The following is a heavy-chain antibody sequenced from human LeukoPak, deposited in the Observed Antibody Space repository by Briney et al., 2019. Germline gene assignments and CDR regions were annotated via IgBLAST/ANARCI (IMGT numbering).Heavy chain of an antibody. D-gene: IGHD1-14*01. Sequence: ASVKVSCKASGYTFTSYDINWVRQATGQGLEWMGWMNPNSGNTRYAQKFQGRVTMTRNTSISTAYMELSSLRSEDTAVYYCAAGPYYYYGMDVWGQGTTVTVSS. V-gene: IGHV1-8*01. CDR3: AAGPYYYYGMDV. CDR1: GYTFTSYD. CDR2: MNPNSGNT. J-gene: IGHJ6*02.